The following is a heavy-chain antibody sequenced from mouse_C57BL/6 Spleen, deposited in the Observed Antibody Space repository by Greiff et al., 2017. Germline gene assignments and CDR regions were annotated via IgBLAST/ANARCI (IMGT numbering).Heavy chain of an antibody. Sequence: QVQLQQSGAELVRPGASVTLSCKASGYTFTDYEMHWVKQTPVHGLEWIGAIDPETGGTAYNQKFKGKAILTADKSSSTAYMELRSLTSEDSAVYYCTHYYGSSYGGFDVWGTGTTVTVSS. CDR3: THYYGSSYGGFDV. D-gene: IGHD1-1*01. CDR1: GYTFTDYE. J-gene: IGHJ1*03. V-gene: IGHV1-15*01. CDR2: IDPETGGT.